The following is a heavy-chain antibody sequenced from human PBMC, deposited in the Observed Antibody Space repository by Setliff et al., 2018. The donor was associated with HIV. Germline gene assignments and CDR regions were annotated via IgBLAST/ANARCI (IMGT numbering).Heavy chain of an antibody. Sequence: SVKVSCKASGGTFSSYAISWVRQAPGQGLEWMGGIIPIFGTANYAQKFQGRVTITADESTSTAYMELSSLRSDDTAVYYCARGDYDYVWGSYRPLALDYWGQGTQVTVSS. CDR1: GGTFSSYA. J-gene: IGHJ4*02. CDR3: ARGDYDYVWGSYRPLALDY. D-gene: IGHD3-16*02. V-gene: IGHV1-69*13. CDR2: IIPIFGTA.